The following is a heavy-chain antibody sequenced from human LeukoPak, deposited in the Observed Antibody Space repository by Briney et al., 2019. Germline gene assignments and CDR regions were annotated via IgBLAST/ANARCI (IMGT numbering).Heavy chain of an antibody. CDR3: ARDPPLVYCSSSSCPHLDY. V-gene: IGHV3-21*01. CDR2: ISSSSSFI. D-gene: IGHD2-2*01. J-gene: IGHJ4*02. Sequence: GGSLRLSCAASGFTFSRYIMNWVRQAPGKGLEWLSSISSSSSFIYYADSVKGRFTISRDNAKNSLYLQMNSLRAEDTAVYYCARDPPLVYCSSSSCPHLDYWGQGTLVTASS. CDR1: GFTFSRYI.